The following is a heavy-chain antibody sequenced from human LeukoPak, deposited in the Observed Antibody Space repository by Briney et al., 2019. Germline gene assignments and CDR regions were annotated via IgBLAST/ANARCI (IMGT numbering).Heavy chain of an antibody. CDR2: IYYSGST. D-gene: IGHD5-18*01. J-gene: IGHJ4*02. CDR1: GGSISSYY. Sequence: SETLSLTCTVSGGSISSYYWSWIRQSPGKGLEWIGYIYYSGSTNYNPSLKSRVTISADTSKNQFSLKLSSVTAADTAVYYCARLTWDTSMDRYYFDFWGQGTLVTVSS. V-gene: IGHV4-59*08. CDR3: ARLTWDTSMDRYYFDF.